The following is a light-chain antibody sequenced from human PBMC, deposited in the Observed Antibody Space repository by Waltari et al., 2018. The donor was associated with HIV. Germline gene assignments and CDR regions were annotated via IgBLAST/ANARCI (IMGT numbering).Light chain of an antibody. J-gene: IGLJ3*02. V-gene: IGLV1-51*02. CDR3: GTWDSGLTMTWV. CDR2: END. Sequence: QFVLTQPPSVSAAPGQTVTISCSGTSSNVGTNYVSWYQQLPGTAPNLLIYENDKRPSGISDRFSGSKSGTSATLGITGLQTGDEADYYCGTWDSGLTMTWVFGGGTKVTVL. CDR1: SSNVGTNY.